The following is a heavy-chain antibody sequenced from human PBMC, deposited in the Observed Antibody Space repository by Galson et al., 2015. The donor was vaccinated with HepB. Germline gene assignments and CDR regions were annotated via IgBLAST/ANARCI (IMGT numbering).Heavy chain of an antibody. CDR3: ASPGPMVRGVNGMDA. Sequence: SLRLSCAASGFTFSSYWMHWVRQAPGKGLVWVSRINSEGSSTTYADSVKGRFTISRDNAKNTLYLQMNSLRAEDTAVYYCASPGPMVRGVNGMDAWGQGTTVTVSS. V-gene: IGHV3-74*01. D-gene: IGHD3-10*01. CDR2: INSEGSST. CDR1: GFTFSSYW. J-gene: IGHJ6*02.